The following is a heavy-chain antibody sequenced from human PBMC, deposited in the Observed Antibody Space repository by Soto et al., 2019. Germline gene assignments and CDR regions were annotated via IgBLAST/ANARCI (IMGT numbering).Heavy chain of an antibody. CDR2: INHSGST. J-gene: IGHJ4*02. CDR3: ARGGALRPTGHVPLAF. D-gene: IGHD1-1*01. Sequence: SETLSLTCAVYGGFFSGYYWSWIRQPPGKGLEWIGEINHSGSTNYNPSLKSRVTISVDTSKNQFSLKLSSVTAADTAVYFCARGGALRPTGHVPLAFWGQGTLVTVSS. CDR1: GGFFSGYY. V-gene: IGHV4-34*01.